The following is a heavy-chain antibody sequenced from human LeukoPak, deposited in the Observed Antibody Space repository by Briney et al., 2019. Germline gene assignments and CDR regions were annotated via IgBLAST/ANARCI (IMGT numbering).Heavy chain of an antibody. CDR3: ARDPSDCSSTSCYGVDY. J-gene: IGHJ4*02. D-gene: IGHD2-2*01. Sequence: GGSLRLSCAASGFTVSSNYMSWVRQAPGKGLEWVSVIYSGGSTYYADSVKGRFTISRDNSKNTLYLQMNSLRAEDTAVYYCARDPSDCSSTSCYGVDYWGQGTLVTVSS. V-gene: IGHV3-66*01. CDR2: IYSGGST. CDR1: GFTVSSNY.